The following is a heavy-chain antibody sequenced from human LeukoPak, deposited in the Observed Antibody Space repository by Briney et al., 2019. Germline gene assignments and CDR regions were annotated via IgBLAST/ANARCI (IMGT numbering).Heavy chain of an antibody. Sequence: PGGSLRLSCAASGFTFSSYAMSWVRQAPGKGLEWVSAISGSGGSTYYADSMKGRFTISRDNSKNTLYLQMNSLRAEDTAVYYCAKTNDILTGYYSPDYWGQGTLVTVSS. CDR1: GFTFSSYA. V-gene: IGHV3-23*01. D-gene: IGHD3-9*01. CDR3: AKTNDILTGYYSPDY. CDR2: ISGSGGST. J-gene: IGHJ4*02.